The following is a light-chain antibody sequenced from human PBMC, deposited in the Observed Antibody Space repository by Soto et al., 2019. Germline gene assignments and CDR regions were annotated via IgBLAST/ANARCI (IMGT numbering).Light chain of an antibody. CDR2: DVN. CDR3: SSNTGSSTIV. J-gene: IGLJ1*01. CDR1: SSDVGGYDY. V-gene: IGLV2-14*01. Sequence: QSALTQPASVSGSPGQSITISCTGTSSDVGGYDYVSWYQQLPGKAPKLLIYDVNNRPSGVSHRFSGSRSGTTASLTISGLEDEDESDYYCSSNTGSSTIVFGTGTKLTVL.